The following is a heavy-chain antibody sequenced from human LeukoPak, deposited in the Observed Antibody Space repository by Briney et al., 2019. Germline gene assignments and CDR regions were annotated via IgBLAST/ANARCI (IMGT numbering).Heavy chain of an antibody. Sequence: PGRSLRLSCAASGFTFSSNAIHWVRQAPGKGLEWVAEISYDGGNTYYADSVKGRFTISRDNSRNTLYLQMNSLRAEDTAVYCCAKGYSNGYGAWGQGTLVTVSS. J-gene: IGHJ5*02. CDR1: GFTFSSNA. D-gene: IGHD6-19*01. CDR2: ISYDGGNT. CDR3: AKGYSNGYGA. V-gene: IGHV3-30-3*01.